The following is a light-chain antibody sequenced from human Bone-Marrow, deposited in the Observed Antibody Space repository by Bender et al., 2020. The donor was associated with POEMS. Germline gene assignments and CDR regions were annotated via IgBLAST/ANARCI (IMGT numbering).Light chain of an antibody. J-gene: IGLJ3*02. CDR3: CSYTSSTTLE. CDR1: SSDVGSYNF. CDR2: EVS. Sequence: QSALTQPASVSGSPGQSITISCTGTSSDVGSYNFVSWYQQHPGKAPKLMIYEVSKRPSGVSNRFSGSKSGNTASLTISGLQAEDEADYYCCSYTSSTTLEFGGGTKLTVL. V-gene: IGLV2-14*02.